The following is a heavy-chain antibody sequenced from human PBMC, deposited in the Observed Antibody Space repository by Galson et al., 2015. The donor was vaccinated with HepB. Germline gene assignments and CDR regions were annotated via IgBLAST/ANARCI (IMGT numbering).Heavy chain of an antibody. CDR2: ISYDGSNK. V-gene: IGHV3-30-3*01. D-gene: IGHD2-2*01. CDR1: GFTFSSYA. J-gene: IGHJ4*02. CDR3: ARDQLRTYIVVVPAAHSGVDY. Sequence: SLRLSCAASGFTFSSYAMHWVRQAPGKGLEWVAVISYDGSNKYYADSVKGRFTISRDNSKNTLYLQMNSLRAEDTAVYYCARDQLRTYIVVVPAAHSGVDYWGQGTLVTVSS.